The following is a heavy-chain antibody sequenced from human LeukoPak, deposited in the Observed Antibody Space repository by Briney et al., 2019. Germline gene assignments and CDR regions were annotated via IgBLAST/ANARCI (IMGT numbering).Heavy chain of an antibody. CDR3: AKDRRIAMVRGVIDQYFDY. Sequence: GGSLRLSCAASGFTFSSYGMSWVRQAPGKGLEWVSAISGSGGSTYYADSVKGRFTIPRDNSKNTLYLQMNSLRAEDTAVYYCAKDRRIAMVRGVIDQYFDYWGQGTLVTVSS. CDR2: ISGSGGST. J-gene: IGHJ4*02. V-gene: IGHV3-23*01. D-gene: IGHD3-10*01. CDR1: GFTFSSYG.